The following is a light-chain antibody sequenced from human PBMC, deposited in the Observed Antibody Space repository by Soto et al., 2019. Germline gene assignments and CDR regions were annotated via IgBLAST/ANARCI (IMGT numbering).Light chain of an antibody. Sequence: IVVTQSPATLSVSPGERATLSCRASQGVGSNLAWYQQRPGQAPRFLIYDASTRATGIPDRFSGSGSGTEFTLTISSLQSEDFAVYYCQQFNIWPHMLSFGGGTKLEMK. J-gene: IGKJ4*01. CDR2: DAS. CDR3: QQFNIWPHMLS. CDR1: QGVGSN. V-gene: IGKV3-15*01.